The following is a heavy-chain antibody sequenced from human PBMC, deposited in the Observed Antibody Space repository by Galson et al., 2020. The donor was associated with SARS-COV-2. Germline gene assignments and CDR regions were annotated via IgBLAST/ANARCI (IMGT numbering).Heavy chain of an antibody. D-gene: IGHD2-2*01. CDR3: TSGYCSSSTCYPEFDP. V-gene: IGHV3-73*01. CDR1: GFTFSGSA. Sequence: GGSLRLSCAASGFTFSGSAIHWVRQASGKGLEWVGRIKSKANSYATAYAASVKGRFTMSRDDSKNTAYLQMNSLNTEDTALYYCTSGYCSSSTCYPEFDPWGHGTLVTVSS. CDR2: IKSKANSYAT. J-gene: IGHJ5*02.